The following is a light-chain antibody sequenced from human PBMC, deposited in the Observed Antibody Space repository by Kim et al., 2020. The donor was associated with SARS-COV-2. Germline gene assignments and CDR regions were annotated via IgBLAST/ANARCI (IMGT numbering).Light chain of an antibody. Sequence: EIVMTQSPATLSVSPGERATLSCRASQSISSNLAWYQHKPGQAPRLLIHGASTRATVIPARFSGSGSGTEFTLTMSSLQSEDFAIYYCQQYNNWPLTFGGGTKVDIK. V-gene: IGKV3-15*01. J-gene: IGKJ4*01. CDR1: QSISSN. CDR3: QQYNNWPLT. CDR2: GAS.